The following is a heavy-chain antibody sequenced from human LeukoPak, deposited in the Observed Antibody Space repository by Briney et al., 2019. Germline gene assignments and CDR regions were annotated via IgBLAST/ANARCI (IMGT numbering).Heavy chain of an antibody. CDR1: GFTVSSNY. D-gene: IGHD4-17*01. CDR2: IYSGGDT. Sequence: GGSLRLSCAASGFTVSSNYMTWVRQAPGKGLEWVSVIYSGGDTYYADSVKGRFTISRDNSKNTLYLQMSSLRTEDTALYYCASPLLVTMVTPIRLGYWGQGTLVAVSS. CDR3: ASPLLVTMVTPIRLGY. V-gene: IGHV3-66*02. J-gene: IGHJ4*02.